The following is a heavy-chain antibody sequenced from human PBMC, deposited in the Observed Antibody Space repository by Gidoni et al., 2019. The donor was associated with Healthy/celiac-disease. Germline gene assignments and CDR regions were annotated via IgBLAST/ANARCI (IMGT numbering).Heavy chain of an antibody. V-gene: IGHV1-3*01. D-gene: IGHD3-10*01. CDR1: GYTFTSYA. Sequence: QVQLVQSGAEVKKPGASVKVSCKASGYTFTSYAMHWVRQAPGQRLEWMGWINAGNGNTKYSQKFQGRVTITRDTSASTAYMELSSLRSEDTAVYYCARDTFGEAKAFDYWGQGTLVTVSS. CDR2: INAGNGNT. J-gene: IGHJ4*02. CDR3: ARDTFGEAKAFDY.